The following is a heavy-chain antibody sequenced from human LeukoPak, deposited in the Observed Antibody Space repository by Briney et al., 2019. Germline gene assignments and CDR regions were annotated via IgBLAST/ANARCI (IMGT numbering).Heavy chain of an antibody. V-gene: IGHV4-59*01. CDR2: IYYSGST. CDR3: ARHQVVTAVIYYYYYMDV. CDR1: GGSISSYY. D-gene: IGHD2-21*02. J-gene: IGHJ6*03. Sequence: SETLSLTCTVSGGSISSYYWSWIRQPPGKGLEWIGYIYYSGSTNYNPSLKSRVTISVDTSKNQFSLKLSSVTAADTAVYYCARHQVVTAVIYYYYYMDVWGKGTTVTVSS.